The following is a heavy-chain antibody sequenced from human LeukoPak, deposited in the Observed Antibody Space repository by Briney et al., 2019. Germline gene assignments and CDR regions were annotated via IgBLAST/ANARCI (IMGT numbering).Heavy chain of an antibody. CDR1: GYTFTSYG. CDR2: ISAYNGNT. V-gene: IGHV1-18*01. J-gene: IGHJ3*02. CDR3: ASLRPDAFDI. Sequence: GASVKVSCKASGYTFTSYGISWVRQAPGQGLEWMGWISAYNGNTNYAQKLQGRVTMTADTSTSTAYMELRSLSSDDTAVYYCASLRPDAFDIWGQGTMVTVSS. D-gene: IGHD3-16*01.